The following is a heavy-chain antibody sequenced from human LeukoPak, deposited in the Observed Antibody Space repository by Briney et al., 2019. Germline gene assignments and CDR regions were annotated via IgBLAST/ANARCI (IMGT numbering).Heavy chain of an antibody. CDR1: GGSVSSSSYY. D-gene: IGHD3-22*01. J-gene: IGHJ3*02. CDR2: INYSGTT. Sequence: PSETLSLTCSVSGGSVSSSSYYWGWIRQPPGKGLEWIATINYSGTTHYNPSLKSRVTISADTSNNQLSLQLNSVTAADTAVYYCASTSLGYDSSDYYADAFDIWGPGTMVTVSS. V-gene: IGHV4-39*07. CDR3: ASTSLGYDSSDYYADAFDI.